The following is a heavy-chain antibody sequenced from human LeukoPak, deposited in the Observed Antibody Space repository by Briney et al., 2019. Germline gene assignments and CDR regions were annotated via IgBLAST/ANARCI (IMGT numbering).Heavy chain of an antibody. CDR2: IYYSGST. V-gene: IGHV4-59*08. CDR3: ARRLSSSSWYHGMDV. J-gene: IGHJ6*02. CDR1: GGSISSYY. D-gene: IGHD6-13*01. Sequence: SETLSLTCTVSGGSISSYYWSWIRQPPGKGLEWIGYIYYSGSTNYNPSLKSRVTISVDTSKNQFSLKLSSVSAADTAVYYCARRLSSSSWYHGMDVWGQGTTVTVSS.